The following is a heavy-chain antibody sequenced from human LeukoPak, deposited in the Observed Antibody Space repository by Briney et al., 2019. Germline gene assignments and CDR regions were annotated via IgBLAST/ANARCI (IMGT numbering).Heavy chain of an antibody. CDR1: GGSISSYY. CDR2: IYYSGST. Sequence: PSETLSLTCTVSGGSISSYYWSWIRQPPGKGLEWIGYIYYSGSTDYNPSLKSRVTISIDTSKNQFSLKLSSVTAADTAVYYCARESNIHYYFGSWGQGTLVTVSS. CDR3: ARESNIHYYFGS. D-gene: IGHD1/OR15-1a*01. J-gene: IGHJ4*02. V-gene: IGHV4-59*01.